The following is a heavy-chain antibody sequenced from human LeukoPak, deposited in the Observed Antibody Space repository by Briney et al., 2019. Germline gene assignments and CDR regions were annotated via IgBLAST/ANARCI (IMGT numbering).Heavy chain of an antibody. Sequence: SETLFLTCTVSGGSISSYYWSWIRQPPGKGLEWIGYIYYSGSTNYNPSLKSRVTISVDTSKNQFSLKLSSVTAADTAVYYCARGYYDILTSDAFDIWGQGTMVTVSS. D-gene: IGHD3-9*01. CDR1: GGSISSYY. CDR2: IYYSGST. CDR3: ARGYYDILTSDAFDI. J-gene: IGHJ3*02. V-gene: IGHV4-59*01.